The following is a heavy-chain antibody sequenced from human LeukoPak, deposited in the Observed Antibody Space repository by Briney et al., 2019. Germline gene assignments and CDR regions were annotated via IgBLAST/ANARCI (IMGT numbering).Heavy chain of an antibody. J-gene: IGHJ6*02. CDR1: GYTFTSYA. CDR2: INARNGNT. CDR3: ARDPGYCSGGSCQHYYYYYYGMDV. Sequence: GASVKVSCKASGYTFTSYAMHWVRRAPGQRREWMGWINARNGNTKYSQKFQGRVTITRDTSASTAYMELSSLRSEDTAVYCCARDPGYCSGGSCQHYYYYYYGMDVWGQGTTVTVSS. V-gene: IGHV1-3*01. D-gene: IGHD2-15*01.